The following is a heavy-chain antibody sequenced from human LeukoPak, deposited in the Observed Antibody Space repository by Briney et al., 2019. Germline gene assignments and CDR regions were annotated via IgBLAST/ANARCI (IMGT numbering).Heavy chain of an antibody. J-gene: IGHJ2*01. CDR3: ARLGYCTSTSCAYWNFDV. Sequence: SETLSLSCTVSGGSISSSSYYWGWIRQPPGKGLEWIGSIYYSGTSHYTPSLKSRVTMSVDTPKNQFSLKLSSVTAADTAVYYCARLGYCTSTSCAYWNFDVWGRGTLVTVSS. CDR2: IYYSGTS. V-gene: IGHV4-39*01. D-gene: IGHD2-2*03. CDR1: GGSISSSSYY.